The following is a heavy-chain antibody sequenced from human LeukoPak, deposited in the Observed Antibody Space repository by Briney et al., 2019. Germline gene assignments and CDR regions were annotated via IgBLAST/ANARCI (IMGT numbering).Heavy chain of an antibody. V-gene: IGHV4-39*07. CDR3: ARGTGSGAFDY. CDR2: VYYSGTT. Sequence: SETLSLTCSVSGGSISLSYYYWGWIRQPPGKALEWIGSVYYSGTTSYNPSLKSRVTISVDTSKNQFSLKLSSVTAADTAVYYCARGTGSGAFDYWGQGTLVTVSS. D-gene: IGHD3-10*01. CDR1: GGSISLSYYY. J-gene: IGHJ4*02.